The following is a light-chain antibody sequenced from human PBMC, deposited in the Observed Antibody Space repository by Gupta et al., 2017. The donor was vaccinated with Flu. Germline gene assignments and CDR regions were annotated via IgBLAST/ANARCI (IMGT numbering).Light chain of an antibody. Sequence: EIVLTQSPGTLSLSPGERATLSCRASQSVSSNYLAWYQQRPGQAPRLLIYGASSRATGIPDRFSGSGSGTEFTLTISRLEPEDFAVYYCHQDSSSPYTFGQGTKLEIK. CDR2: GAS. CDR3: HQDSSSPYT. V-gene: IGKV3-20*01. CDR1: QSVSSNY. J-gene: IGKJ2*01.